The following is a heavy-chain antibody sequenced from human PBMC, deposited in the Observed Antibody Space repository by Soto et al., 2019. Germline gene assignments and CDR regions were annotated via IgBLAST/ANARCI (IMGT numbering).Heavy chain of an antibody. D-gene: IGHD6-13*01. CDR2: ISYDGSNK. CDR3: ARAPRFVTAAGYYFDY. CDR1: GFTFSSYA. J-gene: IGHJ4*02. V-gene: IGHV3-30-3*01. Sequence: GGSQRLSCAASGFTFSSYAMHWVRQAPGKGLEWVAVISYDGSNKYYADSVKGRFTISRDNSKNTLYLQMNSLRAEDTAVYYCARAPRFVTAAGYYFDYWGQGTLATVSS.